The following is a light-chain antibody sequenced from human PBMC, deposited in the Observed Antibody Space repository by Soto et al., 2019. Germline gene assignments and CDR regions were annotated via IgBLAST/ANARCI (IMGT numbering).Light chain of an antibody. V-gene: IGLV2-8*01. CDR1: ISEVGGYNY. CDR2: EVN. J-gene: IGLJ1*01. CDR3: SSYAGSSTYV. Sequence: QSALTQPPSASGSPGQSVTISCTGTISEVGGYNYVAWYQQHPGKAPKLMIYEVNKRPSGVPDRFSGSKSGSTASLTVSGLQAEDEADYYCSSYAGSSTYVFGTGTKLTVL.